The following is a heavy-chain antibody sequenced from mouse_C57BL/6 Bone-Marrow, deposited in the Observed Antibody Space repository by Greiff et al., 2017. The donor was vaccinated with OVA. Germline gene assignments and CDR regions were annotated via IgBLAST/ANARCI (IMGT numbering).Heavy chain of an antibody. V-gene: IGHV1-69*01. CDR1: GYTFTSYW. CDR2: IDPSDSYT. Sequence: QVQLQQPGAELVMPGASVKLSCKASGYTFTSYWMHWVKQRPGQGLEWIGEIDPSDSYTNYNQKFKGKSTLTVDKSTSTAYMQLSSLTSEDSAVYYCAFTTVVYYYAMDYWGQGTSVTVSS. J-gene: IGHJ4*01. D-gene: IGHD1-1*01. CDR3: AFTTVVYYYAMDY.